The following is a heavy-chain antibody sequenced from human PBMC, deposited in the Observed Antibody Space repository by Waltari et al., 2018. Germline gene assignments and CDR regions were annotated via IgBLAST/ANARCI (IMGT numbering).Heavy chain of an antibody. Sequence: QVQLQESGPGLVKPSETLSLTCAVSGYSISSGYYWGWIRQPPGKGLEWIGSIYHSGSTDYNPSLKSRVTISVDTSKNQFSLNLSSVTAADTAVYYCARPQLRSFYDAFDIWGQGTMVTVSS. J-gene: IGHJ3*02. CDR1: GYSISSGYY. D-gene: IGHD5-12*01. CDR3: ARPQLRSFYDAFDI. CDR2: IYHSGST. V-gene: IGHV4-38-2*01.